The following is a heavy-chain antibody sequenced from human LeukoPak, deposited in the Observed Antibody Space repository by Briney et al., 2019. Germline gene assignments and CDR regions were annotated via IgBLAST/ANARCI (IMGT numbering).Heavy chain of an antibody. V-gene: IGHV1-69*05. CDR3: AREWIKSDIVVVPAD. CDR1: GGTFSSYA. Sequence: ASVKVSCKASGGTFSSYAISWVRQAPGQGLEWMGGIIPIFGTANYAQKFQGRVTITTDESTSTAYMELSSLRSEDTAVYYCAREWIKSDIVVVPADWGQGTLVTVSS. D-gene: IGHD2-2*01. J-gene: IGHJ4*02. CDR2: IIPIFGTA.